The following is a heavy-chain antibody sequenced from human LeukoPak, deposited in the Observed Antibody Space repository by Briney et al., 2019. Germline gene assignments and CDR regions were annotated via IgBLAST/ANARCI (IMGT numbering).Heavy chain of an antibody. CDR2: IYPSDPDT. J-gene: IGHJ4*02. Sequence: GESLKISCKGSGYSFTSYWIGWVRQMPGKGLEWMGIIYPSDPDTRYSPSFQGQVTISADKSISTAYLQWSSLKASDTATYYCARTMVRGVITSSFDFWGQGTLVTVSS. V-gene: IGHV5-51*01. CDR1: GYSFTSYW. CDR3: ARTMVRGVITSSFDF. D-gene: IGHD3-10*01.